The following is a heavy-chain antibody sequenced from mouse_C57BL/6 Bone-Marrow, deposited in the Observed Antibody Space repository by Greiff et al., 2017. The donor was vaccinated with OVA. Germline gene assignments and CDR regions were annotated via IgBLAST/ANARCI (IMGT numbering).Heavy chain of an antibody. Sequence: VQRVESGAELARPGASVKLSCKASGYTFTSYGISWVKQRTGQGLEWIGEIYPRSGNTYYNEKFKGKATLTADKSSSTAYMELRSLTSEDSAVYFCALYDYDGNYFDYWGQGTTLTVSS. CDR3: ALYDYDGNYFDY. CDR2: IYPRSGNT. J-gene: IGHJ2*01. CDR1: GYTFTSYG. V-gene: IGHV1-81*01. D-gene: IGHD2-4*01.